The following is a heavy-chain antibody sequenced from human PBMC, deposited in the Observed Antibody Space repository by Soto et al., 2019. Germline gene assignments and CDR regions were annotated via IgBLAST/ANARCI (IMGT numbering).Heavy chain of an antibody. CDR3: ARDGQGNFWSGLYYYYYYMDV. J-gene: IGHJ6*03. Sequence: GGSLRLSCAASGFTFSSYGMHWVRQAPGKGLEWVAVISYDGSNKYYADSVKGRFTISRDKSKHTLYLQMNSLRAEDTAVYYCARDGQGNFWSGLYYYYYYMDVWGKGTTVTVSS. V-gene: IGHV3-30*03. CDR1: GFTFSSYG. CDR2: ISYDGSNK. D-gene: IGHD3-3*01.